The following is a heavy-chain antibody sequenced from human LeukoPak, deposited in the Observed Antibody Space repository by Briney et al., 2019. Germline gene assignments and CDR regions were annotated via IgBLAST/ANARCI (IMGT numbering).Heavy chain of an antibody. CDR1: GFTFSSYW. J-gene: IGHJ4*02. CDR2: IKQDGSEK. D-gene: IGHD2-15*01. V-gene: IGHV3-7*01. Sequence: GGSLRLSCAASGFTFSSYWMSWVRQAPGKGLEWVANIKQDGSEKYYVDSVKGRFTISRDNAKNSLYLQMSGLRAEDTAVYYCARDPMGYCSGGSCYPQTYFDYWGQGTLVTVSS. CDR3: ARDPMGYCSGGSCYPQTYFDY.